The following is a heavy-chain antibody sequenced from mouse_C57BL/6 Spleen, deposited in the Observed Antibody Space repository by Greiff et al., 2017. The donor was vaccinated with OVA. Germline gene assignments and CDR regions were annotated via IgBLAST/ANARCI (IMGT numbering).Heavy chain of an antibody. J-gene: IGHJ2*01. CDR1: GYTFTDYY. Sequence: EVQLQQSGPELVKPGASVKISCKASGYTFTDYYMNWVKQSHGKSLEWIGDINPNNGGTSYNQKFKGKATLTVDKSSSTAYMELRSLTSEDSAVYYCARPEDRFDYWGQGTTLTVSS. CDR3: ARPEDRFDY. CDR2: INPNNGGT. V-gene: IGHV1-26*01. D-gene: IGHD3-2*01.